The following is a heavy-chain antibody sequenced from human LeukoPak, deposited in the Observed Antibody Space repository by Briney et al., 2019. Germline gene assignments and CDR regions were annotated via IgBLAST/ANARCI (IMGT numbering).Heavy chain of an antibody. V-gene: IGHV4-30-2*01. Sequence: SETLSLTCTVSGGSISSGGYYWSWIRQPPGKGLEWIGYIYHSGSTYYNPSLKGRVTISVDRSKNQFSLKLSSVTAADTAVYCCARGSYNWGQGTLVTVSS. J-gene: IGHJ4*02. CDR2: IYHSGST. CDR1: GGSISSGGYY. D-gene: IGHD3-10*01. CDR3: ARGSYN.